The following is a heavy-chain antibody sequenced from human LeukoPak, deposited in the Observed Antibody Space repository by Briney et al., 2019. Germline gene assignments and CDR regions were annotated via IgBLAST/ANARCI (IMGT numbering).Heavy chain of an antibody. CDR1: GYTFTSYG. CDR3: ARDRNPQIVEVPGALFGFFDY. J-gene: IGHJ4*02. CDR2: INPNSGAT. V-gene: IGHV1-2*02. Sequence: ASVKVSCKASGYTFTSYGISWVRQAPGEGLEWMGWINPNSGATNYAQSFQGRVTMTRGTSISTAYMELSRLRSDDTAVYYCARDRNPQIVEVPGALFGFFDYWGQGTLVTVSS. D-gene: IGHD2-2*01.